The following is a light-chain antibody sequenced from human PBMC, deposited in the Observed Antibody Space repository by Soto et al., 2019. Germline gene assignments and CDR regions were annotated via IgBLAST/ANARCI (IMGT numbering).Light chain of an antibody. CDR3: QQYGSSPRT. J-gene: IGKJ1*01. CDR1: QSVSSSY. Sequence: DSVLTQSPGTLSLSPGERATLSCRASQSVSSSYLAWYQQRPGQAPRLLIYGASTRATGIPDRFSGSASGTDFTLTITRLEPEDFAVYFCQQYGSSPRTFGQGTKVEIK. V-gene: IGKV3-20*01. CDR2: GAS.